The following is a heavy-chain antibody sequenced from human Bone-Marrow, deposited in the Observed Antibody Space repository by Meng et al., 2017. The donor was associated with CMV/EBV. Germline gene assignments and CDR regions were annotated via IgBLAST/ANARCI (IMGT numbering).Heavy chain of an antibody. CDR3: ARGDVYYNFWSGYYHQ. CDR1: GGSFSGYY. D-gene: IGHD3-3*01. J-gene: IGHJ4*02. Sequence: SETLSLTCFVYGGSFSGYYWSWIRQPPGKGLEWIGEVAHTGSTNYDSSLKSRVTMSVDTSKNQFSLKLTSVTAADTAVYSCARGDVYYNFWSGYYHQWGQGKLVNVDS. V-gene: IGHV4-34*01. CDR2: VAHTGST.